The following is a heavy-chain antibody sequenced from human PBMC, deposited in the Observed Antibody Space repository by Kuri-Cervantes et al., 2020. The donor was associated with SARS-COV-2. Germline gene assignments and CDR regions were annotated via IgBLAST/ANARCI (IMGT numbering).Heavy chain of an antibody. CDR2: INPNSGGT. V-gene: IGHV1-2*04. D-gene: IGHD3-10*01. CDR3: ARGEGARGLMVVLGWRGAGLLDF. CDR1: GYTFTDYY. Sequence: ASVKVSCKASGYTFTDYYMHWVRQAPGQGLEWMGWINPNSGGTNYAQKFQGWVTMTRDTSLTTGYMELTRLTSDDTAVYYCARGEGARGLMVVLGWRGAGLLDFWGQGTLVTVSS. J-gene: IGHJ4*02.